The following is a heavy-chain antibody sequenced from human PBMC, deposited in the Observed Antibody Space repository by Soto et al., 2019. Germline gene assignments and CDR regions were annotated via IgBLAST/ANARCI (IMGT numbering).Heavy chain of an antibody. J-gene: IGHJ6*02. D-gene: IGHD1-20*01. Sequence: EVHLVESGGGLVQPGGSLRLSCAASGFTFGDHNMNWVRQAPGKGLEWVAYIRTTSVTIHYAQSVRGRFTISRDNAKNSLYLLMSSLRDEDTAVYYCTREGITETPRVGFCYGMDVWGQGTTVTVSS. CDR1: GFTFGDHN. V-gene: IGHV3-48*02. CDR2: IRTTSVTI. CDR3: TREGITETPRVGFCYGMDV.